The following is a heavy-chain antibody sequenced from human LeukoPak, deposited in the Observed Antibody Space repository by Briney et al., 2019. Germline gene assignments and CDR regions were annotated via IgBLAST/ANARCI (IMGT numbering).Heavy chain of an antibody. J-gene: IGHJ4*02. Sequence: PRGSLRLSRAASGFTFSNAWTSWVPQAPGKGLGWVGRIKSKSDAGTTDYAPPVKGRFTISRNDTKNPLYLQMNSLKTEDTAVYYCTTDLFYSTRCYDELCCFDYWGQGTLVTVSS. CDR2: IKSKSDAGTT. CDR1: GFTFSNAW. V-gene: IGHV3-15*01. CDR3: TTDLFYSTRCYDELCCFDY. D-gene: IGHD2-2*01.